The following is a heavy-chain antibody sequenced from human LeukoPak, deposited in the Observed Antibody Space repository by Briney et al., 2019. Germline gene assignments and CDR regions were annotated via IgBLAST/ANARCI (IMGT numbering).Heavy chain of an antibody. V-gene: IGHV1-46*01. CDR2: INPSGGST. J-gene: IGHJ4*02. Sequence: ASVKVSCRASGYTFTSYYMHWVRQAPGQGLEWMGIINPSGGSTSYAQKFQGRVTMTRDTSTSTVYTELSSLRSEDTAVYYCARGPVDGSGWYSAPNYYFDYWGQGTLVTVSS. CDR1: GYTFTSYY. CDR3: ARGPVDGSGWYSAPNYYFDY. D-gene: IGHD6-19*01.